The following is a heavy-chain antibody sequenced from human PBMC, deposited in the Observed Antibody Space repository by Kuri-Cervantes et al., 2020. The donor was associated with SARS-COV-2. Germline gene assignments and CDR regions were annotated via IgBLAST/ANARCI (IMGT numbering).Heavy chain of an antibody. D-gene: IGHD2-2*02. CDR1: GYTFTSYD. J-gene: IGHJ4*02. Sequence: ASVKVSCKASGYTFTSYDINWVRQATGQGLEWMGWINPNSGGTNYAQKFQGRVTMTRDTSISTAYMELSRLRSDDTAVYYCASQGFEYQLLYGVNFDYWGQGTLVTVSS. V-gene: IGHV1-2*02. CDR2: INPNSGGT. CDR3: ASQGFEYQLLYGVNFDY.